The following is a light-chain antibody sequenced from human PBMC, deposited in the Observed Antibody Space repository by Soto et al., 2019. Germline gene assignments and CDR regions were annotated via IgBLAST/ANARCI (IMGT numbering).Light chain of an antibody. V-gene: IGKV3-20*01. Sequence: HSRASLTIKQKQTTTLSYRASQSVSSNLAWYQQKPGQAPRLLISGASRRATGIPDRFSGAGSGTDFTLTISRLEPEDFALYYCQQHDILPITFGQGTRLEIK. CDR1: QSVSSN. J-gene: IGKJ5*01. CDR2: GAS. CDR3: QQHDILPIT.